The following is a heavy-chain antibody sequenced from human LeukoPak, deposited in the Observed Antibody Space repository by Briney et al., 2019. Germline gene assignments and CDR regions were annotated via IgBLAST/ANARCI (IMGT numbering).Heavy chain of an antibody. Sequence: GGSLRLSCAASGFTFSSYAIHWVRQAPGKGLEWVAAISYGGGNKCYADSVKGRFTISRDNSKNTLSLQINSLRAEDTAVYYCARDGSSGNYHDVLDYWGQGTPVTVSS. D-gene: IGHD3-22*01. J-gene: IGHJ4*02. CDR3: ARDGSSGNYHDVLDY. CDR1: GFTFSSYA. CDR2: ISYGGGNK. V-gene: IGHV3-30-3*01.